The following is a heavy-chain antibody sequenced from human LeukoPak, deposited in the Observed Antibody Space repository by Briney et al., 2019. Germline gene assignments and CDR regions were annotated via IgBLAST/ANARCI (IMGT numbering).Heavy chain of an antibody. Sequence: PGGSLRLSCAASGFTFSSYAMSWVRQAPGKGLEWVSAISGSGGSTYYADSVKGRFTISRDNSKNTLYLQMNSLRAEDTAVYYCAKDLEPSSSALDGMDVWGQGTTVTVSS. J-gene: IGHJ6*02. D-gene: IGHD6-6*01. CDR3: AKDLEPSSSALDGMDV. V-gene: IGHV3-23*01. CDR1: GFTFSSYA. CDR2: ISGSGGST.